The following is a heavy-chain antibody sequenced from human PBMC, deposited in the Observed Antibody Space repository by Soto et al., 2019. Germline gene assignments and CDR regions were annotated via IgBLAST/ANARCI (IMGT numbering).Heavy chain of an antibody. CDR2: IVVGSGNT. CDR3: AAVVTPSGILERLGLDP. Sequence: ASVKVSCKASGFTFTTSGIHWVRQARGQGLEWMGWIVVGSGNTKYNQKFQERVTLTRDMATDTAYMDLRSLTSADTAIYYCAAVVTPSGILERLGLDPWGQGTLVTVSS. CDR1: GFTFTTSG. V-gene: IGHV1-58*02. D-gene: IGHD3-3*01. J-gene: IGHJ5*02.